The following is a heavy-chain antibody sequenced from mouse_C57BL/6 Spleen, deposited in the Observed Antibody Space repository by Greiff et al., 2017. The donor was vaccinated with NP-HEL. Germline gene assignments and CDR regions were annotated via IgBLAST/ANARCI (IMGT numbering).Heavy chain of an antibody. CDR1: GFSLTSYG. J-gene: IGHJ4*01. Sequence: VKVVESGPGLVQPSQSLSITCTVSGFSLTSYGVHWVRQSPGKGLEWLGVIWRGGSPDYNAAFMSRLSITKDNSKSQVFFKMNSLQADDTAIYHCAKRNYEDAMDYWGQGTSVTVSS. V-gene: IGHV2-5*01. D-gene: IGHD2-4*01. CDR2: IWRGGSP. CDR3: AKRNYEDAMDY.